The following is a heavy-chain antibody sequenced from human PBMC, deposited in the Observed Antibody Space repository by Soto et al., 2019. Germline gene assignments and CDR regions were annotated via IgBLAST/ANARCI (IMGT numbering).Heavy chain of an antibody. CDR2: IHWDVDR. D-gene: IGHD2-21*02. CDR1: GFSLSTNGMG. Sequence: QITLKESGPTLVKPTQTLTLTCTFSGFSLSTNGMGVGWIRQPPGKGLEWLALIHWDVDRRYSPSLESRLTIRKDTSKNQVVLTMANMDPEDTATYYCALGHCGHDCDSIHFDNWGQGTLVTVSS. V-gene: IGHV2-5*02. J-gene: IGHJ4*02. CDR3: ALGHCGHDCDSIHFDN.